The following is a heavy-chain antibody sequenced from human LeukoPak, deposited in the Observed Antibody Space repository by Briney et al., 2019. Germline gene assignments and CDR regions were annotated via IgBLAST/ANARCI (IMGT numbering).Heavy chain of an antibody. Sequence: GGSLRLSCAASGFNFGGFAMTWVRQAPGRGLDWVSGIYSDGSGTFYSDSVQRRFTISRDNSKNILYLQMNNLRAEDTAIYYCAKDLNYGDGRWEFHTWGQGTLVTVSS. CDR2: IYSDGSGT. J-gene: IGHJ5*02. D-gene: IGHD4-17*01. V-gene: IGHV3-23*03. CDR1: GFNFGGFA. CDR3: AKDLNYGDGRWEFHT.